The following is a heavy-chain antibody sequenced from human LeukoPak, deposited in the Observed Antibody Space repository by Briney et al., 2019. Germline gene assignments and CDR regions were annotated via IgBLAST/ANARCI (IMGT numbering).Heavy chain of an antibody. CDR2: IYYSGST. J-gene: IGHJ4*02. V-gene: IGHV4-39*01. CDR3: ASLRERSYYARGFDY. D-gene: IGHD1-26*01. CDR1: GGSIGSSSYY. Sequence: PSETLSPTCTVSGGSIGSSSYYWGWIRQPPGKGLAWIGSIYYSGSTYYNPSLKSRVTISVDTSKNQFSLKLSSVTAADTAVYYCASLRERSYYARGFDYWGQGTLVTVSS.